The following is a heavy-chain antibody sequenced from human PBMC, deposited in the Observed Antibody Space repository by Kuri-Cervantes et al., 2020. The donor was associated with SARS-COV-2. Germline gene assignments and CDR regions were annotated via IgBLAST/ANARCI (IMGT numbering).Heavy chain of an antibody. CDR3: ARASGYWDH. CDR1: ADSISSSY. Sequence: SETLSLTCTVSADSISSSYWSWIRRPPGKGLDWIGYISHSGHANYNPSLKSRVTMSVDTSKNQVSLILSSVTAADTAVYYCARASGYWDHWGQGTLVTVSS. D-gene: IGHD3-3*01. V-gene: IGHV4-59*01. J-gene: IGHJ4*02. CDR2: ISHSGHA.